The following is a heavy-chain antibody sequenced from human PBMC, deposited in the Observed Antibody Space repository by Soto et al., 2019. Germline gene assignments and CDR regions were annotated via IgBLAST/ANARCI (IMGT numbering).Heavy chain of an antibody. CDR3: PMVATSVTPTPLDV. J-gene: IGHJ6*02. CDR2: ISPYSGNT. D-gene: IGHD5-12*01. V-gene: IGHV1-18*01. Sequence: QVQLVQSGDEVRKPGSSVKVSCKASGYIFVNYGIAWVRQAPGQGLEWMGWISPYSGNTHYASKVQGRLTMTTDTSTSTAYMDLGSLTSAHSSVYYCPMVATSVTPTPLDVWPQGTTVTVSS. CDR1: GYIFVNYG.